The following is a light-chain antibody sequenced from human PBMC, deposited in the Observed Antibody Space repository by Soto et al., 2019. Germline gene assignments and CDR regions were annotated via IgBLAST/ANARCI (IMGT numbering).Light chain of an antibody. J-gene: IGLJ3*02. Sequence: QSVLTQPPSVSGAPGQRVTISCTGSTSNIGAGYEVHWYQQVPGTAPKLLVSGHNIRPSGVPDRFSGFKSGASASLVITVLQAEDEADYYCQSYDISLSGSGVFGGGTKLTVL. V-gene: IGLV1-40*01. CDR1: TSNIGAGYE. CDR3: QSYDISLSGSGV. CDR2: GHN.